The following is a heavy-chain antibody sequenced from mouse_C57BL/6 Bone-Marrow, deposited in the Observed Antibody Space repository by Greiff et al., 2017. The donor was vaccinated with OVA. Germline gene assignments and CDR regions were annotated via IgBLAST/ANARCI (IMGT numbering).Heavy chain of an antibody. D-gene: IGHD1-1*01. Sequence: VQLVESGAELVRPGASVTLSCKASGYTFTDYEMHWVKQTPVHGLEWIGAIDPETGGTAYNQKFKGKAILTADKSSSTAYMELRSLTSEDSAVYYCTRYGYGSSYDFDYWGQGTTLTVSS. CDR3: TRYGYGSSYDFDY. CDR1: GYTFTDYE. J-gene: IGHJ2*01. V-gene: IGHV1-15*01. CDR2: IDPETGGT.